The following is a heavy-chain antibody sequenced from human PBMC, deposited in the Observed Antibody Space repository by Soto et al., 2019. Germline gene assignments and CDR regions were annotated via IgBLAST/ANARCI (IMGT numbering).Heavy chain of an antibody. CDR2: ISSSSGYI. CDR3: ARARGVGIPAGDY. J-gene: IGHJ4*02. CDR1: GFTFSTYS. D-gene: IGHD5-18*01. Sequence: EVQLVESGGGLVKPGGSLRLSCAASGFTFSTYSMNWVRQAPGKGLEWVSSISSSSGYIYYADSVKGRFTISRDNAKNSLYLQMNSLRAEDTAVYYCARARGVGIPAGDYWGQGTLVTVSS. V-gene: IGHV3-21*06.